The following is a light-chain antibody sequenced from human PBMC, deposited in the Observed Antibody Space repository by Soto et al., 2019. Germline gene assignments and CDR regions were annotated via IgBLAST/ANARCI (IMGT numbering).Light chain of an antibody. CDR2: EVS. J-gene: IGLJ2*01. Sequence: QSALTQPASVSGSPGQSISISCTGTSSDIGGYNYVSWYQQHPGKAPKLMLYEVSNRPSGVSNRFSGSKSGNTASLTISGLQLEDEADYYCSSYTRSTTPVFGGGTKVTGL. CDR3: SSYTRSTTPV. V-gene: IGLV2-14*01. CDR1: SSDIGGYNY.